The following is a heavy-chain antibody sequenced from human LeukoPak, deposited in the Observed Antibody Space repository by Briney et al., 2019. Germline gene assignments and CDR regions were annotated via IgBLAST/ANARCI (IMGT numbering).Heavy chain of an antibody. CDR2: ISSGSTYI. CDR1: GFTFGSYS. V-gene: IGHV3-21*01. D-gene: IGHD2-15*01. J-gene: IGHJ4*02. Sequence: GRSLRLSCAGSGFTFGSYSMNWVRQAPGKGLEWVSSISSGSTYIYRADSLKGRFTTSRDNAKNSLYLQMNSLRAEDTAVYYCATSSHGDCSGGSCYYFDYWGQGTLVAVSS. CDR3: ATSSHGDCSGGSCYYFDY.